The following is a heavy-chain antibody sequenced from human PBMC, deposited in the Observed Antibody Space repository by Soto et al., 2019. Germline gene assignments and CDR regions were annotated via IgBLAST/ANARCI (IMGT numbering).Heavy chain of an antibody. Sequence: EVQLVESGGGLVKPGGSLRLSCAASGFSFISYSMNWVRQAPGKGLEWVSSINEDSSYIYYALSFRCRFTISRDNAKDSLYLQMSRLRAEDSAVYYCVRDFGLYFRSGYMDVWGDGATVTVSS. D-gene: IGHD3-3*01. CDR1: GFSFISYS. CDR2: INEDSSYI. CDR3: VRDFGLYFRSGYMDV. J-gene: IGHJ6*03. V-gene: IGHV3-21*02.